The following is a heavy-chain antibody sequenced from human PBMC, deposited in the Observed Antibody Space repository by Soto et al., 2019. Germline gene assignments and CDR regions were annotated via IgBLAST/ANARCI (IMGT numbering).Heavy chain of an antibody. CDR1: GYTFTGYY. CDR3: ARNNWNYEHGMDV. V-gene: IGHV1-2*02. Sequence: ASVKVSCKASGYTFTGYYMHWVRQAPGQGLEWMGWVNPNSGGTNCAQKFQGRVTMTRDTSISTAYMELSRLRSDDTAVYYCARNNWNYEHGMDVWGQGTTVTVSS. J-gene: IGHJ6*02. CDR2: VNPNSGGT. D-gene: IGHD1-7*01.